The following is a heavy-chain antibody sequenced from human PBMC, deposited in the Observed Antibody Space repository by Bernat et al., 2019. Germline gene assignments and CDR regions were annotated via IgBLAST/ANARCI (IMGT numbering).Heavy chain of an antibody. V-gene: IGHV1-3*01. CDR2: INAGNGNT. CDR3: ARANYYDSSGYGY. CDR1: GYTFPTYA. Sequence: QAQLVQSGAEVKKPGASVKVSCKAFGYTFPTYAMHWVRQAPGQRLEWMGWINAGNGNTKYSQKFQGRVTITRDTSASTAYMELSSLRSEDTAVYYCARANYYDSSGYGYWGQGTLVTVSS. J-gene: IGHJ4*02. D-gene: IGHD3-22*01.